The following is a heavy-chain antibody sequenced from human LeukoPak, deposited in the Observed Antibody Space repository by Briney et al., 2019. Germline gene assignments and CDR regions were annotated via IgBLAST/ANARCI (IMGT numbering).Heavy chain of an antibody. D-gene: IGHD6-13*01. CDR2: ISGSRGST. Sequence: GGSLRLSCAASGFTFSSYAMSRVRQAPGKGLEWVSAISGSRGSTYYADSVKGRFTISRDNSKNTLYLQMNSLRAEDTAVYYCASGVAAAGTFGAFDIWGQGTMVTVSS. V-gene: IGHV3-23*01. J-gene: IGHJ3*02. CDR3: ASGVAAAGTFGAFDI. CDR1: GFTFSSYA.